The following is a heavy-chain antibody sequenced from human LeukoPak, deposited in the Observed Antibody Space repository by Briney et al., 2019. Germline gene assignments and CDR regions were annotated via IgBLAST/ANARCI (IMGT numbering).Heavy chain of an antibody. CDR2: INHSGST. CDR3: ARGSPYSSSWYQSVYYYMDV. D-gene: IGHD6-13*01. CDR1: GGSFSGYY. J-gene: IGHJ6*03. Sequence: AETLSLTCAVYGGSFSGYYWSWIRQPPGKGLEWIGEINHSGSTNYNPSLKSRVTISVDTSKNQFSLKLSSVTAADTAVYYCARGSPYSSSWYQSVYYYMDVWGKGTTVTVSS. V-gene: IGHV4-34*01.